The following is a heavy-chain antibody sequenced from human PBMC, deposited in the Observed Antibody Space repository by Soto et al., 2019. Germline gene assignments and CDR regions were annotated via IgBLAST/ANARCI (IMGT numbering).Heavy chain of an antibody. CDR3: VKPGDNYNILDY. J-gene: IGHJ4*01. V-gene: IGHV3-11*06. CDR2: SSNSGSFT. CDR1: GFSLNDHY. D-gene: IGHD3-9*01. Sequence: GGSLRLSCAAPGFSLNDHYMSWIRQALGKGLEWIGYSSNSGSFTRYADSVKGRFSIYRDNAKSSLYLQISSLRGDDTATYYCVKPGDNYNILDYWGQGTSVTVSS.